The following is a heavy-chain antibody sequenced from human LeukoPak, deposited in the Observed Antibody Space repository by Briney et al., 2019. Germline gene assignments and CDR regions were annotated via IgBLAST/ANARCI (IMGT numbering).Heavy chain of an antibody. CDR1: GYTFTSYG. J-gene: IGHJ5*02. Sequence: ASVKVSCKASGYTFTSYGISWVRQAPGQGLEWMGWISAYNGNTNYAQKPQGRVTMTTDTSTSTAYMELSSLRSEDTAVYYCATGPRGLLNWFDPWGQGTLVTVSS. CDR2: ISAYNGNT. V-gene: IGHV1-18*01. CDR3: ATGPRGLLNWFDP. D-gene: IGHD3-16*01.